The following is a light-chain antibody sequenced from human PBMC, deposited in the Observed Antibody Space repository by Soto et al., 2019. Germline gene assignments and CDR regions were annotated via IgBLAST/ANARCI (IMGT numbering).Light chain of an antibody. J-gene: IGLJ1*01. CDR1: SSDVGYSNY. Sequence: QSALTQPASVSGSPGQSITISCTGTSSDVGYSNYVSWYQQLPGKAPKLMIYDVSDRPSGVSNRFSGSKSGSTASLTISGLQAEDEDDYYCSSYTSSSLYVFGTGTKLTVL. CDR3: SSYTSSSLYV. V-gene: IGLV2-14*01. CDR2: DVS.